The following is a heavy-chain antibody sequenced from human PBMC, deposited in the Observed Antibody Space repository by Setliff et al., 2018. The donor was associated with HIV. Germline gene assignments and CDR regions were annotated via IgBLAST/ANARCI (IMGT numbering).Heavy chain of an antibody. CDR1: GFSFSSYG. CDR3: AKAGGGILYFYYMDV. Sequence: PGGSLRLSCAASGFSFSSYGMNWVRQAPGKGLEWVSYISSTSSNIYYVDSVEGRFTISRDNSKNTLSLQLNSLTAEDSAVYYCAKAGGGILYFYYMDVWGKGTTVTVSS. J-gene: IGHJ6*03. V-gene: IGHV3-48*01. CDR2: ISSTSSNI. D-gene: IGHD2-15*01.